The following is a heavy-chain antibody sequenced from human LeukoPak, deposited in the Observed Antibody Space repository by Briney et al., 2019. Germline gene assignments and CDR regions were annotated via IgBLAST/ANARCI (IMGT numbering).Heavy chain of an antibody. D-gene: IGHD4-17*01. J-gene: IGHJ4*02. V-gene: IGHV3-33*01. Sequence: GGSLRLSCAASGFTFSSYGMHWVRQAPGKGLEWVAVIWYDGSNKYYAASVKGRFTISRDNSKNTLYLQMNSLRAEDTAVYYCARADDYGDYTLWYWGQGTLVTVSS. CDR3: ARADDYGDYTLWY. CDR2: IWYDGSNK. CDR1: GFTFSSYG.